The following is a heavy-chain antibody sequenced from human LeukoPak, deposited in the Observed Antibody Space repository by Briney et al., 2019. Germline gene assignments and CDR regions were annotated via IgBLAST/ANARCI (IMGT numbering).Heavy chain of an antibody. D-gene: IGHD6-19*01. CDR3: ARVGRIAVAGTGDY. V-gene: IGHV4-38-2*02. J-gene: IGHJ4*02. Sequence: SETLSLTCTVSGYSISSGYYWGWIRQPPGKGLEWIGSIYHSGSTYYNPSLKSRVTISVDTSKNQFSLKLSSVTAADTAVYYCARVGRIAVAGTGDYWGQGTLVTVSS. CDR1: GYSISSGYY. CDR2: IYHSGST.